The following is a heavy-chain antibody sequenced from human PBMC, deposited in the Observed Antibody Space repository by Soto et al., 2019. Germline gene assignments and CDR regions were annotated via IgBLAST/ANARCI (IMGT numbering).Heavy chain of an antibody. CDR3: ARAVVPYYDFWSGYTHYGMDV. CDR2: INHSGST. CDR1: GGSFSGYY. V-gene: IGHV4-34*01. J-gene: IGHJ6*02. D-gene: IGHD3-3*01. Sequence: SETLPLTCAVYGGSFSGYYWSWIRQPPGKGLEWIGEINHSGSTNYNPSLKSRVTISVDTSKNQFSLKLSSVTAADTAVYYCARAVVPYYDFWSGYTHYGMDVWGQGTTVTVSS.